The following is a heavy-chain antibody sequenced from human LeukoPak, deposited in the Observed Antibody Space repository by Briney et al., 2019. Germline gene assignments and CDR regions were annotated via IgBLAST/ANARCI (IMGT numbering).Heavy chain of an antibody. J-gene: IGHJ4*02. D-gene: IGHD6-13*01. Sequence: QPGRSLRLSCAASGFTFSNYAIPWVRQAPGKGLEWVAVISYDGTVKSYADSVKGRFTISRDNSKNTLDLQMSSLRAEDTALYYCARDGITPPGNFNFDYWGQGTLVTVSS. CDR2: ISYDGTVK. CDR1: GFTFSNYA. V-gene: IGHV3-30*04. CDR3: ARDGITPPGNFNFDY.